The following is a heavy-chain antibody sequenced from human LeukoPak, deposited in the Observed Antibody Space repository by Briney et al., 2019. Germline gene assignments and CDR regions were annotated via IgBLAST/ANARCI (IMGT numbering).Heavy chain of an antibody. V-gene: IGHV1-69*05. CDR3: ARVRMGKGDWFDP. CDR1: GGTFSSYA. CDR2: IIPIFGTA. D-gene: IGHD7-27*01. J-gene: IGHJ5*02. Sequence: GSSVKVSCKASGGTFSSYAISWVRQAPGQGLEWMGGIIPIFGTANYAQKFQGRVTITTDESTSTAYMELSRLRSDDTAVYYCARVRMGKGDWFDPWGQGTLVTVSS.